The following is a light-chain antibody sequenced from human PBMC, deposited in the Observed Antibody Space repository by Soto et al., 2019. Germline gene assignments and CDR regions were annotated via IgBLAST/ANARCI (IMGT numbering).Light chain of an antibody. CDR1: QSISSW. CDR3: QQYNSNPLT. V-gene: IGKV1-5*03. Sequence: DIQMTQSPSTLSASVGDRVTITCRASQSISSWLAWYQQKPGKAPKLLIYKASSLESGVPSRFSGSGSGTEFTLTISILQPDDFATYYCQQYNSNPLTFGGGTKAETK. J-gene: IGKJ4*01. CDR2: KAS.